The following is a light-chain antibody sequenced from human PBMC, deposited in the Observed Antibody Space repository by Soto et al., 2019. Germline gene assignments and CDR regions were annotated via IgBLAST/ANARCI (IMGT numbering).Light chain of an antibody. V-gene: IGLV1-40*01. J-gene: IGLJ1*01. CDR2: GNS. CDR1: SCNIGACYY. CDR3: HYYGSNLDARYV. Sequence: QSVLTQPPSVSGAPGQWVTISCTGSSCNIGACYYVHWYQHRPGKAPKLHIFGNSNRPSGVPVPDLSSGSNAGTSASLATPGLQAEDEDDDYCHYYGSNLDARYVFGTGTKVTVL.